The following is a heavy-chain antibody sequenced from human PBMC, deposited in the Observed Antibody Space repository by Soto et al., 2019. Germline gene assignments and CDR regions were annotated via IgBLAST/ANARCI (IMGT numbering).Heavy chain of an antibody. J-gene: IGHJ5*01. D-gene: IGHD1-20*01. V-gene: IGHV4-30-4*01. CDR2: IYKSATT. Sequence: SSETLSLTCSVSGDSISNLDYFWAWIRQPPGQALEYIGYIYKSATTYYNPSVESRVAISVDTPKSQFSLNVISVTAADTAVYFCARGRYGLTGRRFPNWFDSWGQGALVTVSS. CDR3: ARGRYGLTGRRFPNWFDS. CDR1: GDSISNLDYF.